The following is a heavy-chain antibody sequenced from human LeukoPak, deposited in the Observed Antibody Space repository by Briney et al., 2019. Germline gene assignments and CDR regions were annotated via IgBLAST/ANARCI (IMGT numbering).Heavy chain of an antibody. CDR2: IWYDGSNK. CDR3: AKQLGYCSDGSCYFPY. CDR1: GFTFSSYG. Sequence: GGSMRLSCAASGFTFSSYGMHWVRQAPGKGLEWVAVIWYDGSNKYYADSVKGRFTISRDNSKSTLCLQMNSLRAEDTAVYYCAKQLGYCSDGSCYFPYWGQGTLVTVSS. J-gene: IGHJ4*02. V-gene: IGHV3-33*06. D-gene: IGHD2-15*01.